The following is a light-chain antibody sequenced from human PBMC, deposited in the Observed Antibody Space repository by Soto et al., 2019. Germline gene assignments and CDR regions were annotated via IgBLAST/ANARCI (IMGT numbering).Light chain of an antibody. J-gene: IGKJ4*01. CDR2: APS. CDR1: QDSTIY. V-gene: IGKV1-9*01. CDR3: QQIRMYPSN. Sequence: IQLPQSPSSLSAPVGDRVTITCRASQDSTIYLAWYQQKPVEAPKLLHHAPSTLYGADPSRFSDSGSWTDFALTIPSLQAEDFATYYCQQIRMYPSNFSGGAKVLIK.